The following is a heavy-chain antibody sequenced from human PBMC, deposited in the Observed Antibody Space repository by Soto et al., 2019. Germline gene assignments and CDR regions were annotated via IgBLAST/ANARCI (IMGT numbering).Heavy chain of an antibody. D-gene: IGHD3-22*01. V-gene: IGHV4-39*01. Sequence: QLQLQESGQGLVKPSETLSLTCTVSGGSISSSSYYWGWIRQPPGKGLEWIGSIYYSGSTYYNPSLKSRVTIPVDTSKSQFSLKLSSVTAGDTAVYYCALYYDRRRWGFDYWVQGTLVTVSS. CDR1: GGSISSSSYY. J-gene: IGHJ4*02. CDR3: ALYYDRRRWGFDY. CDR2: IYYSGST.